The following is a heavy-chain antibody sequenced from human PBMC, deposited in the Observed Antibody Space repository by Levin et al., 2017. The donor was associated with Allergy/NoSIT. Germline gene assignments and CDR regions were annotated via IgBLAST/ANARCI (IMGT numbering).Heavy chain of an antibody. CDR2: IRRTAYAGTT. Sequence: PGGSLRLSCTSSGFSFGDYTMNWFRQAPGKGLEWVGFIRRTAYAGTTEYAASVKGRFTISRDDSKSIAYLQMNSLKTEDTAIYYCTRAEWELLDGRGFCDFWGQGTLVTVSS. J-gene: IGHJ4*02. V-gene: IGHV3-49*03. CDR1: GFSFGDYT. D-gene: IGHD1-26*01. CDR3: TRAEWELLDGRGFCDF.